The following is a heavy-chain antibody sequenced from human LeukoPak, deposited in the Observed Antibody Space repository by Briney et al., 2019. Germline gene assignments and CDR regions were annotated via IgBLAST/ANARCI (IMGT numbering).Heavy chain of an antibody. CDR2: INPKSGAT. V-gene: IGHV1-2*02. D-gene: IGHD5-18*01. CDR1: GYTFTDYY. CDR3: ARGSSRGDSYGWDYYYYMDV. J-gene: IGHJ6*03. Sequence: ASVEVSCKASGYTFTDYYIHWVRQAPGQGLEWMGWINPKSGATEYAQKFQGRVTMTRDTSISTAYMELSRLRSDDTAVYYCARGSSRGDSYGWDYYYYMDVWGKGTTVTISS.